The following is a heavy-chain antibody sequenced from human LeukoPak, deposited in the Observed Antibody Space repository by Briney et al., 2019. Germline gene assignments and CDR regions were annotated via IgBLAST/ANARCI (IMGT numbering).Heavy chain of an antibody. J-gene: IGHJ6*03. V-gene: IGHV4-59*01. Sequence: SGTLSLTCAVSGGSISSYYWSWIRQPPGKGLEWIGYIYYSGSTNYNPSLKSRVTISVDTSKNQFSLKLSSVTAADTAVYYCARGPAGRGYYYYMDVWGKGTTVTISS. CDR3: ARGPAGRGYYYYMDV. CDR1: GGSISSYY. CDR2: IYYSGST. D-gene: IGHD2-2*01.